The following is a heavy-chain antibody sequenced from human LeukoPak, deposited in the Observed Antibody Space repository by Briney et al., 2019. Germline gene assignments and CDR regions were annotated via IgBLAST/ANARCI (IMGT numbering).Heavy chain of an antibody. CDR1: GFTFRSYG. CDR3: AKASRSIKVVLITTSYYFDY. Sequence: GGSLRLSCAASGFTFRSYGMHWVRQAPGKGLEWVAVISYDGSNKYYADSVKGRFTISRDNSKNTPSLQMNSLRAEDTAVYYCAKASRSIKVVLITTSYYFDYWGQGALGTVSS. V-gene: IGHV3-30*18. CDR2: ISYDGSNK. D-gene: IGHD3-22*01. J-gene: IGHJ4*02.